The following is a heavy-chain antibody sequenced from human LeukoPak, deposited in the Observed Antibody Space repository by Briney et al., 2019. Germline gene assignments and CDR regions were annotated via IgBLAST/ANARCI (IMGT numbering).Heavy chain of an antibody. CDR1: GFTFSSYS. V-gene: IGHV3-74*01. Sequence: GGSLRLSCVASGFTFSSYSMHWVRQAPGKGLVWVSRIFVDGSSTSYADSVKGRFTISRDNSKNTLYLQMNSLRAEDTAVYYCAKDLFTPSSSWYVPHFDYWGQGTLVTVPS. CDR2: IFVDGSST. J-gene: IGHJ4*02. CDR3: AKDLFTPSSSWYVPHFDY. D-gene: IGHD6-13*01.